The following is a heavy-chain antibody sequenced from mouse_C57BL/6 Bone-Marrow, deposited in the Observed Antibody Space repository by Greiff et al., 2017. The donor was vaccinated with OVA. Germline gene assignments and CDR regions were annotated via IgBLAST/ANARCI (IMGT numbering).Heavy chain of an antibody. CDR1: GYAFTNYL. CDR2: INPGSGGT. J-gene: IGHJ4*01. CDR3: ARGLYAMDY. V-gene: IGHV1-54*01. Sequence: QVQLQQSGAELVRPGTSVKVSCKASGYAFTNYLIEWVKQRPGQGLEWIGVINPGSGGTNYNEKFKGKATLTADKSSSTAYMQLSSLTSEDSAVYFYARGLYAMDYWGQGTSVTVSS.